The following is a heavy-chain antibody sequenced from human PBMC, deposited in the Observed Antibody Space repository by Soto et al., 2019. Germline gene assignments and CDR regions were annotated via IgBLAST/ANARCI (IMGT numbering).Heavy chain of an antibody. CDR3: ARSRITIFGVVPPPSYYYYGMDV. CDR1: GGTFSSYA. Sequence: SVKVSCKASGGTFSSYAISWVRQAPGQGLEWMGGIIPIFGTANYAQKFQGRVTITADESTSTAYMELSSLRSEDTAVYYCARSRITIFGVVPPPSYYYYGMDVWGQGTTVTVSS. D-gene: IGHD3-3*01. CDR2: IIPIFGTA. J-gene: IGHJ6*02. V-gene: IGHV1-69*13.